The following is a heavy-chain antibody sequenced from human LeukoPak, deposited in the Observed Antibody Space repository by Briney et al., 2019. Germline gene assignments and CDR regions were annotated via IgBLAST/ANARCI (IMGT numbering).Heavy chain of an antibody. J-gene: IGHJ4*02. CDR2: ISAYNGNT. V-gene: IGHV1-18*01. Sequence: ASVKVSCKASGYTFTSYGISWVRQAPGQGLEWMGWISAYNGNTNYAQKLQGRVTTTTDTSTSTAYMELRSLRSEDTAVYYCARAQEYSYGYGHFDYWGQGTLVTVSS. CDR1: GYTFTSYG. D-gene: IGHD5-18*01. CDR3: ARAQEYSYGYGHFDY.